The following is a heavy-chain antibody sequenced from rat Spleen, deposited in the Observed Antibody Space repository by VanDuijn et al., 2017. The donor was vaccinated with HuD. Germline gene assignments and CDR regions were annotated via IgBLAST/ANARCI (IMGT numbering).Heavy chain of an antibody. D-gene: IGHD1-12*03. CDR1: GFTFNNYW. CDR3: TGTLMVNIAGIMDA. CDR2: ISNAGGST. V-gene: IGHV5-31*01. J-gene: IGHJ4*01. Sequence: EVQLVESGGGLVQPGRSLQLSCVTSGFTFNNYWMTWIRQAPGTGLEWVASISNAGGSTYYADSVKGRFTISRDNAKSTLYLQMSSLRSEDTATYYCTGTLMVNIAGIMDAWGQGASVTVSS.